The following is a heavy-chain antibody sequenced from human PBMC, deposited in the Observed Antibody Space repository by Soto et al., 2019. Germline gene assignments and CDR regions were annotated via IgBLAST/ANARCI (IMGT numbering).Heavy chain of an antibody. D-gene: IGHD6-13*01. CDR3: ARDSGAKLSSS. J-gene: IGHJ4*02. Sequence: QVQLVQSGAEVKKPGSSVKVSCKASGGTFSSYRINWVRQAPGQGLEWVGGIVPIYRTADYAQKFQGRVTITADESARTAYMELRSLKSQDTAVYYGARDSGAKLSSSWGQGTRVTVSS. V-gene: IGHV1-69*01. CDR2: IVPIYRTA. CDR1: GGTFSSYR.